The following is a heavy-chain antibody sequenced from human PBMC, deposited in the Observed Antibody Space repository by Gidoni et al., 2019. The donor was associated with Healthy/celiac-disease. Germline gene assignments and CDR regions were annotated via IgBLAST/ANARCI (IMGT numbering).Heavy chain of an antibody. J-gene: IGHJ3*02. Sequence: QVQLQESGPGRVKPSETLSLTCTVSGGSISSYYWSWIRQPPGKGLEWIGYIYYSGSTNYNPSLKSRVTISGDTSKNQFSLKLSSVTAADTAVYYCARVGYYYGSGSYSAFDIWGQGTMVTVSS. CDR3: ARVGYYYGSGSYSAFDI. CDR2: IYYSGST. V-gene: IGHV4-59*01. D-gene: IGHD3-10*01. CDR1: GGSISSYY.